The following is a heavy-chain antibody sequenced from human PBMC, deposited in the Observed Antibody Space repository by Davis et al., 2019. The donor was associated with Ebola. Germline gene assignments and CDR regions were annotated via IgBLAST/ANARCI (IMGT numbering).Heavy chain of an antibody. CDR2: ISGRGGHT. V-gene: IGHV3-23*01. CDR1: GFTFSTYA. J-gene: IGHJ4*02. Sequence: GESLKISCAASGFTFSTYAMSWVRQAPGKGLEWVSVISGRGGHTYYADSVKGRFTISRDNSKNTLYLQMNSLRAEDTAVYYCVRSHSSGYTEYWGQGTLVTVSS. CDR3: VRSHSSGYTEY. D-gene: IGHD3-22*01.